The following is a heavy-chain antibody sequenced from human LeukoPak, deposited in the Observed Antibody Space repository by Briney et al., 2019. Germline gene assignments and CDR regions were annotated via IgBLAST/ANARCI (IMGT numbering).Heavy chain of an antibody. CDR2: ISSSSSTI. V-gene: IGHV3-48*02. J-gene: IGHJ6*02. CDR3: ARDLDYYGMDV. Sequence: GGSLRLSCAASGFTFSSYSMNWVRQAPGKGLEWVSYISSSSSTIYYADSVKGRFTISRDNAKNSLYLQMKSLRDEDTAVYYCARDLDYYGMDVWGQGTTVTASS. CDR1: GFTFSSYS.